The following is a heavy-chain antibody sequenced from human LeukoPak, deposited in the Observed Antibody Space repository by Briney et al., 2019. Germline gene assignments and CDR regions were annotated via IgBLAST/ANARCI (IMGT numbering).Heavy chain of an antibody. CDR1: GGSFSGYY. CDR2: IYYSGST. J-gene: IGHJ4*02. D-gene: IGHD3/OR15-3a*01. V-gene: IGHV4-59*01. CDR3: ASFPRTVEGYDY. Sequence: SETLSLTCAVYGGSFSGYYWSWIRQPPGKGLEWIGYIYYSGSTNYNPSLKSRVTISVDTSKNQFSLKLSSVTAADTAVYYCASFPRTVEGYDYWGQGTLVTVSS.